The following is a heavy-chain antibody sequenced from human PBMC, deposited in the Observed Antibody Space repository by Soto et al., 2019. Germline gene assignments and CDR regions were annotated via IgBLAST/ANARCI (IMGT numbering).Heavy chain of an antibody. CDR1: GFIFSIYA. CDR3: ASRLEMATIKYYFDY. Sequence: PGGSLRLSCAASGFIFSIYAMQWISQSPGKGLEWVAVISYDGSNKSYPDSVKGRFTISRDNPNNTLYLQMNSLRAEDTAVYYCASRLEMATIKYYFDYWGKGT. CDR2: ISYDGSNK. D-gene: IGHD5-12*01. V-gene: IGHV3-30-3*01. J-gene: IGHJ4*02.